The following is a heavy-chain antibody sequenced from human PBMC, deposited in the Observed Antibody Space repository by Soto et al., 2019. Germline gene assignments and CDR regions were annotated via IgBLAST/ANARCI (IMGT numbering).Heavy chain of an antibody. CDR1: GYSFTSYW. CDR3: ARLNKKEGSYSSGLLV. D-gene: IGHD6-19*01. J-gene: IGHJ4*02. V-gene: IGHV5-10-1*01. Sequence: GESLKISCKGSGYSFTSYWISWVRQMPGKGLEWMGRIDPSDSYTNYCPSFQGHVTISADKSISTAYLQWSSLKASDTAMYYCARLNKKEGSYSSGLLVWGQGTLVTVSS. CDR2: IDPSDSYT.